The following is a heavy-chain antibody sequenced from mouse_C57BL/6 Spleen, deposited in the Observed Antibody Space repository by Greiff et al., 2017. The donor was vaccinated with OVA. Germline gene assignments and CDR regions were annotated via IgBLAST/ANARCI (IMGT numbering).Heavy chain of an antibody. J-gene: IGHJ1*03. Sequence: QVQLQQSGAELVRPGSSVKLSCKASGYTFTSYWMDWVKQRPGQGLEWIGNIYPSDSETHYNQKFKDKATLTVDKSSSTAYMQLSSLTSEDSAVYYCAREGYEYDGVSHWGTGTTVTVSS. CDR3: AREGYEYDGVSH. CDR2: IYPSDSET. D-gene: IGHD2-4*01. V-gene: IGHV1-61*01. CDR1: GYTFTSYW.